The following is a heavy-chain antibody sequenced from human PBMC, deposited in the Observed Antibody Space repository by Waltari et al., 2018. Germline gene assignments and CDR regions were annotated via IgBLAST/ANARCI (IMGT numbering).Heavy chain of an antibody. CDR2: INPSGCST. Sequence: QVQLVQSGAEVKKPGASVKVSCKASGYTFTSYYMHWVRQAPGQGLEWRGIINPSGCSTSYAQKFQGRVTMTRDTSTSTVYMELSSLRSEDTAVYYCARDCGGDCYSNTFDYWGQGTLVTVSS. V-gene: IGHV1-46*01. J-gene: IGHJ4*02. CDR1: GYTFTSYY. CDR3: ARDCGGDCYSNTFDY. D-gene: IGHD2-21*01.